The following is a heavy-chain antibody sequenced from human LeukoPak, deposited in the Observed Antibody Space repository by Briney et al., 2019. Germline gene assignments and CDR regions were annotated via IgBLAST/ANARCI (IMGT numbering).Heavy chain of an antibody. V-gene: IGHV3-23*01. CDR1: GFTFSSYA. Sequence: GGSLRLSCAASGFTFSSYAMSWVRQAPGKGLEWVSAISGSGGSTYYADSVKGRFTISRDNSKNTLYLQMNSLRAEDTAVYYCAKGDYIVVVTAMVFDYWGRGTLVAVSS. J-gene: IGHJ4*02. CDR2: ISGSGGST. CDR3: AKGDYIVVVTAMVFDY. D-gene: IGHD2-21*02.